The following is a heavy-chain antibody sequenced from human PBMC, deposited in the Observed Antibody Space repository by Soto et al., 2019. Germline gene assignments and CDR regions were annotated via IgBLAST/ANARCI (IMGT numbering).Heavy chain of an antibody. J-gene: IGHJ6*02. CDR3: ARDNTVTRRYYYYGMDV. CDR2: ISDSGNT. D-gene: IGHD4-17*01. V-gene: IGHV4-30-4*01. CDR1: GGSVSSGDYY. Sequence: PSETLSLTCSVSGGSVSSGDYYWSWIRQPPGKGLEWIGYISDSGNTYYNPSLKSRVTISVDTSKNQFSPKLSSATAADTVVYYCARDNTVTRRYYYYGMDVWGQGTTVTVSS.